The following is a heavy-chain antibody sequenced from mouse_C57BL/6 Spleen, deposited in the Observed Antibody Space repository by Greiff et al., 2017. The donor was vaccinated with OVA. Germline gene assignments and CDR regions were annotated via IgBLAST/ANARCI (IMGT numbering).Heavy chain of an antibody. CDR3: ARNYGSPSFDY. Sequence: QVQLQQSGAELVKPGASVKLSCKASGYTFTSYWMPWVKQRPGQGLEWIGEIDPSDSYTNYNQKFKGKATLTVDTSSSTAYMQLSSLTSEDSAVYYCARNYGSPSFDYWGQGTTLTVSS. D-gene: IGHD1-1*01. CDR1: GYTFTSYW. V-gene: IGHV1-50*01. J-gene: IGHJ2*01. CDR2: IDPSDSYT.